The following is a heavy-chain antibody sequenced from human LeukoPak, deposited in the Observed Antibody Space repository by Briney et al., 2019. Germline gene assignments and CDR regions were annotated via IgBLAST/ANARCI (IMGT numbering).Heavy chain of an antibody. V-gene: IGHV1-18*01. CDR1: GYTFTSYG. CDR3: ARDGEAVGYYYYYMDV. D-gene: IGHD4-23*01. CDR2: ISAYNGNT. Sequence: GASVKVSCKASGYTFTSYGISWVRQAPGQGLEWMGCISAYNGNTNYAQKLQGRVTMTTDTSTSTAYMELRSLRSDDTAVYYCARDGEAVGYYYYYMDVGGKGTTVTVSS. J-gene: IGHJ6*03.